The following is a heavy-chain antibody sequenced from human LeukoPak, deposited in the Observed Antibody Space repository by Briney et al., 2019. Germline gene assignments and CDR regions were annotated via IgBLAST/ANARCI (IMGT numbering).Heavy chain of an antibody. J-gene: IGHJ4*02. Sequence: GGSLRLSCAASGFTFTNYAMYWVRQAPGKGLEWVSTISSGGVYEYYADSVKGRFTISRDNSKNTLYLQLNSLGPEDTAVYYCAKDPYYYDSSGYYIFDYWGQGTLVTVSS. CDR1: GFTFTNYA. V-gene: IGHV3-30-3*01. D-gene: IGHD3-22*01. CDR2: ISSGGVYE. CDR3: AKDPYYYDSSGYYIFDY.